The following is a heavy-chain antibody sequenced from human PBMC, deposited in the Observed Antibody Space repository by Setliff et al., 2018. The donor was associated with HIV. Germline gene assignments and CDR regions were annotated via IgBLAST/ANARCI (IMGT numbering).Heavy chain of an antibody. CDR2: ININTGNP. J-gene: IGHJ6*03. V-gene: IGHV7-4-1*02. CDR1: GYTFTSYG. D-gene: IGHD2-21*01. Sequence: GASVKVSCKASGYTFTSYGISWVRQAPGQGLEWMGWININTGNPTYAQGFTGRFVFSLDTSVSTAYLQISSLKAEDTAVYYCARKGEYYYYYYYMDVWGKGTTVTVSS. CDR3: ARKGEYYYYYYYMDV.